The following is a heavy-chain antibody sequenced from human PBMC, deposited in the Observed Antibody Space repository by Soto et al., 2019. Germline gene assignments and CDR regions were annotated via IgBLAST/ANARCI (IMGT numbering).Heavy chain of an antibody. CDR3: AKDYGSGGTMCDF. J-gene: IGHJ4*02. CDR2: ISYDGSNK. V-gene: IGHV3-30*18. Sequence: QVQLVESGGGVVQPGRSLRLSCAASGFTFSSYGMHWVRQAPGKGLEWVAVISYDGSNKYYADSVKGRFTISRDNSKNTRYLQVNRLRAEDTAMYYCAKDYGSGGTMCDFWGQGTLVTVSS. D-gene: IGHD6-19*01. CDR1: GFTFSSYG.